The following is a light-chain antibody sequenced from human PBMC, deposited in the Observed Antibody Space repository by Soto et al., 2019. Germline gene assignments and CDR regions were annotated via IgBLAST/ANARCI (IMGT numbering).Light chain of an antibody. Sequence: QSALTQPASVSGSPGQSVTISCTGPRTGIGDSNFISWYQQSPGKAPRLLIYEVNNRPSGVSRRFSGSKAGNTASLTISGLLEDDEADYFCASFRSGTILVFGSGTKLTVL. CDR1: RTGIGDSNF. CDR3: ASFRSGTILV. J-gene: IGLJ2*01. CDR2: EVN. V-gene: IGLV2-14*01.